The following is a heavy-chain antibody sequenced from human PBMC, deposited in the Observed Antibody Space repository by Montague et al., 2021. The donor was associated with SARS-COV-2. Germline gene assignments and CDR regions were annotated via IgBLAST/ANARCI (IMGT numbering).Heavy chain of an antibody. CDR2: IDWDDDK. D-gene: IGHD3-9*01. J-gene: IGHJ4*02. CDR3: ARIRDYDILTGSYSGFDY. Sequence: PALVKPTQTLTLTCTFSGFSLSTSGMCVSWIRQPPGKALEWLALIDWDDDKYYSTSLKTRLTISKDTSKNQVVLTMTNMDPVDTATYHCARIRDYDILTGSYSGFDYWGQGTLVTVSS. CDR1: GFSLSTSGMC. V-gene: IGHV2-70*01.